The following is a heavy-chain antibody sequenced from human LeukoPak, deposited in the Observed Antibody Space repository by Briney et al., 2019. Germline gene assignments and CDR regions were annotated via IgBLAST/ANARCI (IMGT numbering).Heavy chain of an antibody. CDR1: GFTFSSYR. D-gene: IGHD3-10*01. J-gene: IGHJ5*02. CDR3: ARDVKITMVRGVISGFDP. Sequence: GGSLRLSCAASGFTFSSYRMNWVRQAPGKGLVWVSRINSDGSSTSYADSVKGRFTISRDSAKNTLYLQMNSLRAEDTAVYYCARDVKITMVRGVISGFDPWGQGTLVTVSS. CDR2: INSDGSST. V-gene: IGHV3-74*01.